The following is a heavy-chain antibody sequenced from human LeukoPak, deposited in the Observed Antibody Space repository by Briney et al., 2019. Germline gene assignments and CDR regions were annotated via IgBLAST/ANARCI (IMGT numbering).Heavy chain of an antibody. D-gene: IGHD1-26*01. CDR3: ARVGASTTLDY. Sequence: SVRVSCKASGGTFSSYTISWVRQAPGQGLEWMGRIIPILGIANYAQKFQGRVTITAGKSTSTAYMELSSLRSEDTAVYYCARVGASTTLDYWGQGTLVTVSS. V-gene: IGHV1-69*02. J-gene: IGHJ4*02. CDR1: GGTFSSYT. CDR2: IIPILGIA.